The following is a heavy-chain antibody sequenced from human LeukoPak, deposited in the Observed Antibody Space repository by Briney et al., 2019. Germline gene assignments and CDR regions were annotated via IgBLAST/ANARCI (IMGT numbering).Heavy chain of an antibody. V-gene: IGHV3-7*05. D-gene: IGHD3-10*01. Sequence: GGSLRLSCAASGFNFSSYWMTWVRQAPGKGLQWVVNVKQDGSEKYYLDSVKGRFTISRDNAENSLSLQMNRLRDEDTAVYYCARGGGGWFDPWGRGTLVTVSS. J-gene: IGHJ5*02. CDR2: VKQDGSEK. CDR1: GFNFSSYW. CDR3: ARGGGGWFDP.